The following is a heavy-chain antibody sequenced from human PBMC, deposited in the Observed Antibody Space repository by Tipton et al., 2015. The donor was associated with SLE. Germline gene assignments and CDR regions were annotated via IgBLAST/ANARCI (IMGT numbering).Heavy chain of an antibody. V-gene: IGHV4-59*12. CDR3: ASWRWGY. CDR1: GGSISSYY. D-gene: IGHD1-1*01. Sequence: LRLSCTVSGGSISSYYWSWIRQPPGKGLEWIGYIYYSGSTNYNPSLKSRVTISVDTSKNQFSLKLSSVTAADTAVYYCASWRWGYWGQGTLVTVSS. CDR2: IYYSGST. J-gene: IGHJ4*02.